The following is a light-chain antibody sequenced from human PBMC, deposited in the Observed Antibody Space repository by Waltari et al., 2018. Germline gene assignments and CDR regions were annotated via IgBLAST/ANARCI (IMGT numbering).Light chain of an antibody. J-gene: IGLJ2*01. CDR3: ATWDGSLSVVL. V-gene: IGLV1-51*01. Sequence: QSVLTQPPSVSAAPGQKVTISCPASTSTIGNNYVSWYQQLPGTAPKLLIYDNNQRRSGIPDRFAGPNSGTSATLGITGLQTGDEADYYCATWDGSLSVVLFGGGTKVTVL. CDR2: DNN. CDR1: TSTIGNNY.